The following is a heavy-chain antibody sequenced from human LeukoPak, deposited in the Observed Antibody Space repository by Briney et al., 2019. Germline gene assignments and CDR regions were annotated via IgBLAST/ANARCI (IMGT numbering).Heavy chain of an antibody. D-gene: IGHD3-10*01. CDR2: IIPIFGTA. Sequence: ASVKVSCKASGGTFSSYAISWVRQAPGQGLEWMGGIIPIFGTANYAQKFQGRVTITADESTSTAYMELSSLRSEDTAVYYCARVPRIYYYGSGSYEGQRYYYMDVWGKGTTVTISS. V-gene: IGHV1-69*13. CDR1: GGTFSSYA. J-gene: IGHJ6*03. CDR3: ARVPRIYYYGSGSYEGQRYYYMDV.